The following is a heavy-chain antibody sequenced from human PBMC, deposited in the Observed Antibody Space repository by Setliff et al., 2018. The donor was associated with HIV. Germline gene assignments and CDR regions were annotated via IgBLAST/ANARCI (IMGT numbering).Heavy chain of an antibody. CDR3: ARDPMVRGVIEYYFDY. V-gene: IGHV3-11*04. CDR2: ISGSGITI. D-gene: IGHD3-10*01. J-gene: IGHJ4*02. Sequence: PGGSLRLSCAASGFTFSDSYLSWIRQAPGKGLEWVSYISGSGITIYYADSVKGRFTISRDNAKNSLYLQMNSLRAEGTAVYYCARDPMVRGVIEYYFDYWGQGTLVTVSS. CDR1: GFTFSDSY.